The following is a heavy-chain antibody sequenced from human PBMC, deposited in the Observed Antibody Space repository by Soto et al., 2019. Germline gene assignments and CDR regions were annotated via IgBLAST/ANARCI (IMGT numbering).Heavy chain of an antibody. V-gene: IGHV3-30-3*01. CDR3: ARENNRYYYGSGSYSNY. CDR2: ISYDGGNK. J-gene: IGHJ4*02. CDR1: GFTFSSYA. D-gene: IGHD3-10*01. Sequence: GGSLRLSCAASGFTFSSYAMHWVRQAPGKGLEWVAVISYDGGNKYYADSVKGRFTISRDNSKNTLYLQMNSLRAEDTAVYYCARENNRYYYGSGSYSNYWGQGTLVTVSS.